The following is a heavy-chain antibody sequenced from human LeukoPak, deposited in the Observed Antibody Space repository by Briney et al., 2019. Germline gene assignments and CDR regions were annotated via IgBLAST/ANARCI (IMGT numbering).Heavy chain of an antibody. CDR2: IYYSGST. J-gene: IGHJ4*02. CDR1: GGSISSGGYY. Sequence: SETLSLTCTVSGGSISSGGYYWSWLPQHPGKGLEWSGYIYYSGSTYYNPSLKRRVIISVDTYKKQFSLKHNPVTDAATAFYYCARGADRALDYWGQGTLVTVSS. V-gene: IGHV4-31*03. D-gene: IGHD3-16*02. CDR3: ARGADRALDY.